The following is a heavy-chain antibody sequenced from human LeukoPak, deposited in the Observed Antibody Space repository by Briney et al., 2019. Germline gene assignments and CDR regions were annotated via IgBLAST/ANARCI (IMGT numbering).Heavy chain of an antibody. CDR1: GFTFSSFW. J-gene: IGHJ4*02. V-gene: IGHV3-7*04. CDR3: ARGGSYHGGQVTDDY. CDR2: INQYGTEK. Sequence: PGGSLRLSCAASGFTFSSFWMSWVRQAPGKGLEWVANINQYGTEKYYVDSVKGRFTISRDNAKNSLYLQMNSLKVEDTAVYYCARGGSYHGGQVTDDYWGQGTLVTVSS. D-gene: IGHD1-26*01.